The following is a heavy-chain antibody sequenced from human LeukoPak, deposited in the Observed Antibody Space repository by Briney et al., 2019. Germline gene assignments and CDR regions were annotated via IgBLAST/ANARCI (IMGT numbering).Heavy chain of an antibody. V-gene: IGHV3-23*01. CDR1: GFTFSVYV. J-gene: IGHJ3*02. D-gene: IGHD3-22*01. CDR3: AKARRSGYLDAFDI. Sequence: PGGSLRLSCAASGFTFSVYVMTWVRQAPGKGLEWVSSMSGSGDSTFYADSVKGRFTMSRGNSKNMLYLQMNSLRDEDTAVYYCAKARRSGYLDAFDIWGQGTMVTVSS. CDR2: MSGSGDST.